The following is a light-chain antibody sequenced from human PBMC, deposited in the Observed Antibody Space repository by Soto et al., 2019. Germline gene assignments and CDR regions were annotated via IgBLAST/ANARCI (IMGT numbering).Light chain of an antibody. J-gene: IGKJ1*01. CDR2: KAS. CDR1: QSISTL. V-gene: IGKV1-5*03. CDR3: QQYNSFWT. Sequence: DIQMTQSPSTLSASVGDRVTITCRASQSISTLLAWVQQKPGKAPKLLIHKASSLQSGVPAMFSGSGSGTEFTLTISSLQPDDFATYYCQQYNSFWTLGQGTKVDI.